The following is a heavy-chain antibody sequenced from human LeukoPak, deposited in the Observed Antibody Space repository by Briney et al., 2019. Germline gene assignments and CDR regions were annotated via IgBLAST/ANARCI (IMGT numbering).Heavy chain of an antibody. J-gene: IGHJ4*02. Sequence: SGGSLRLSCAASGFTFRSFEMNWVRQAPGKGLEWVSYISGTGAAMYYADSVKGRFTISRDNAKNSLYLQMNSLRAEDTAVYYSAREGDLYDRSTSSQFDYWGQGTLVTVSS. CDR3: AREGDLYDRSTSSQFDY. CDR1: GFTFRSFE. D-gene: IGHD3-22*01. V-gene: IGHV3-48*03. CDR2: ISGTGAAM.